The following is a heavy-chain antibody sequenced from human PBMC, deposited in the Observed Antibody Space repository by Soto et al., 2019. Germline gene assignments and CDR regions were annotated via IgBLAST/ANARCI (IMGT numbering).Heavy chain of an antibody. D-gene: IGHD3-22*01. V-gene: IGHV5-51*01. CDR3: ARHIYYDSRVGYFDF. CDR2: IYPGDSDT. J-gene: IGHJ4*02. Sequence: GESLKISCKGSGYSFTKYWIGWVRQMPGKGLEWMGVIYPGDSDTIYIPSFQGQVTISADKSTSTAYLQRSSLKASDTAMYYCARHIYYDSRVGYFDFWGQGALVTVSS. CDR1: GYSFTKYW.